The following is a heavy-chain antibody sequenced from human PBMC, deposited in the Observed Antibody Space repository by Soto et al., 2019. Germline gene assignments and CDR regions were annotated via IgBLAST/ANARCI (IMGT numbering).Heavy chain of an antibody. CDR3: ARYPDSSGYYY. CDR1: GFAFSSYE. J-gene: IGHJ4*02. Sequence: GGFLRLSCGASGFAFSSYEMNWVRQAPGKGLEWVSYISSSGSTIYYADSVKGRFTISRDNAKNSLYLQMNSLRAEDTAVYYCARYPDSSGYYYWGQGTLATVSS. D-gene: IGHD3-22*01. CDR2: ISSSGSTI. V-gene: IGHV3-48*03.